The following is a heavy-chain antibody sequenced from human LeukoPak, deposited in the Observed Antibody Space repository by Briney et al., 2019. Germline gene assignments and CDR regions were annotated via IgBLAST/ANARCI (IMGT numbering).Heavy chain of an antibody. J-gene: IGHJ3*02. D-gene: IGHD3-3*01. Sequence: ASVKVSCKASGYTSTSYYMHWVRQAPGQGLEWMGIINPSGGSTSYAQKFQGRVTMTRDTSMSTVYMELSSLRSEDTAVYYCARDYYDFWSGYPKTDDAFDIWGQGTMVTVSS. V-gene: IGHV1-46*01. CDR2: INPSGGST. CDR3: ARDYYDFWSGYPKTDDAFDI. CDR1: GYTSTSYY.